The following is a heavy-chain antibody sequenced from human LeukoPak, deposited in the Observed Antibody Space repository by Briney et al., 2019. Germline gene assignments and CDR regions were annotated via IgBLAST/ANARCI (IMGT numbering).Heavy chain of an antibody. CDR2: IRQDGSEK. J-gene: IGHJ4*02. CDR3: AREAVTTGY. D-gene: IGHD4-17*01. CDR1: GFTFTTYW. Sequence: PGESLRLSCAASGFTFTTYWMSWVRQAPGKGLEWVANIRQDGSEKYYVDSVKGRFTISRDNSKNTLFLQMNSLRAEDTAVYYCAREAVTTGYWGQGTLVTVSS. V-gene: IGHV3-7*01.